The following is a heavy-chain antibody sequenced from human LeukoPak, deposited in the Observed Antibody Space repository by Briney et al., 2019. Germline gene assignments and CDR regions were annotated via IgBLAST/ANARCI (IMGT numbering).Heavy chain of an antibody. CDR3: AGQSPYGALSY. CDR1: EVTFSTYS. D-gene: IGHD4-17*01. CDR2: ISSNSRSI. V-gene: IGHV3-48*02. Sequence: GGSLRLSCAAPEVTFSTYSVNWVRQAPGKGLEWVSFISSNSRSIKYPDSVKGRFTISRDNAKNSLFLQMNSLRDEDSAVYFCAGQSPYGALSYWGPGTLVTVSS. J-gene: IGHJ4*02.